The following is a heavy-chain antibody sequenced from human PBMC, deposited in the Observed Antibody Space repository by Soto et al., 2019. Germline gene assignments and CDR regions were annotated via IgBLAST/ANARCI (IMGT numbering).Heavy chain of an antibody. J-gene: IGHJ4*02. CDR2: IYYSGST. V-gene: IGHV4-39*01. Sequence: SETLSLTCTVSGGSISSSSYYWGWIRQPPGKGLEWIGSIYYSGSTYYNPSLKSRVTISVDTSKNQFSLKLSSVTAADTAVYYCASPVGDRPHGYFDYWGQGTLVTVSS. D-gene: IGHD1-26*01. CDR3: ASPVGDRPHGYFDY. CDR1: GGSISSSSYY.